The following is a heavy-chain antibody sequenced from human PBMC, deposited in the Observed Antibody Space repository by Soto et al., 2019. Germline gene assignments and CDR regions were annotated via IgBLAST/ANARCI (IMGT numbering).Heavy chain of an antibody. D-gene: IGHD1-26*01. CDR3: AKDTVTIVGARSGAGNWFDP. J-gene: IGHJ5*02. CDR2: ISGSGGST. Sequence: GGSLRLSCAASGFTFSSYAMSWVRQAPGKGLEWVSAISGSGGSTYYADSVKGRFTISRDNSKNTLYLQMNSLRAEDTAVYYCAKDTVTIVGARSGAGNWFDPWGQGTLVTVSS. V-gene: IGHV3-23*01. CDR1: GFTFSSYA.